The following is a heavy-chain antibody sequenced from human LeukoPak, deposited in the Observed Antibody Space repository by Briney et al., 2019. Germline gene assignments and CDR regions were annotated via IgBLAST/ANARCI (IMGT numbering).Heavy chain of an antibody. V-gene: IGHV3-9*03. CDR2: ISWNSDSI. CDR1: GFTFNDYA. Sequence: GGSLRLSCAASGFTFNDYAMHWVRQAPGKGLEWVSGISWNSDSIGYADSVKGRFTISRDNAKNSLYLQMNSLRAEDMALYYCAKGHGYQLSRYMDVWGKGTTVTVSS. CDR3: AKGHGYQLSRYMDV. J-gene: IGHJ6*03. D-gene: IGHD2-2*01.